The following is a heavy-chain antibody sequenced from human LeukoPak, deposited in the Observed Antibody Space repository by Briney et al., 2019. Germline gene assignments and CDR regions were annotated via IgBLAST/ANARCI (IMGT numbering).Heavy chain of an antibody. Sequence: ASVKVSCKASGYTFTGYYMHWVRQAPGQRLEWMGWINPNSGGTNYAQKFQGRVTMTRDTSISTAYMELSRLGSDDTAVYYCARVPREGVVIPYGMDVWGQGTTVTVSS. V-gene: IGHV1-2*02. CDR2: INPNSGGT. D-gene: IGHD3-22*01. J-gene: IGHJ6*02. CDR3: ARVPREGVVIPYGMDV. CDR1: GYTFTGYY.